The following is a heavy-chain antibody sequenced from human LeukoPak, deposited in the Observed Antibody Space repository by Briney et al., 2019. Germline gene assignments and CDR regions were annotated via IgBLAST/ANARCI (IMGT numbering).Heavy chain of an antibody. CDR3: ARGRKYTSGYRVTELGSGYSDY. CDR1: GGSFSSYH. V-gene: IGHV4-34*01. D-gene: IGHD5-18*01. CDR2: IYYSGNT. J-gene: IGHJ4*02. Sequence: SETLSLTCAVYGGSFSSYHWSWIRQPPGKGLEWIGSIYYSGNTYYNASLKSRVTISVDTSKNQFSLRLSSVTAADTAVYYCARGRKYTSGYRVTELGSGYSDYWGQGTLVTVSS.